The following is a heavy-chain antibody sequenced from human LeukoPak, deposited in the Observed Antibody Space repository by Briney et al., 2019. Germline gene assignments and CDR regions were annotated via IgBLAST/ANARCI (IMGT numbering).Heavy chain of an antibody. Sequence: GSLRLSCAACGFTFSSYAMHWVRQAPGKGLEWVTFTRYDGVNKYYADSVKGRFTISRDNSRNTLYLQMNSLRAEDTAVYYCAKDGMVRGVIDYWGQGTLVTVSS. CDR2: TRYDGVNK. V-gene: IGHV3-30*02. CDR1: GFTFSSYA. CDR3: AKDGMVRGVIDY. D-gene: IGHD3-10*01. J-gene: IGHJ4*02.